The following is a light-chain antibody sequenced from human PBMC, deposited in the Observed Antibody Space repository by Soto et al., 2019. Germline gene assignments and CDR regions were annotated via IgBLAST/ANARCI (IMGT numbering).Light chain of an antibody. CDR3: SSYTSSSTPLYV. Sequence: QSALTQPASVSGSPGQSITISCTGTSSDVGGYNYVSWYKQHPGKAPKLMIYEVSNRPSGVSNRLYGFKSGNTASLTISGLQAEDETDYYCSSYTSSSTPLYVFGTGTKLTVL. V-gene: IGLV2-14*01. J-gene: IGLJ1*01. CDR2: EVS. CDR1: SSDVGGYNY.